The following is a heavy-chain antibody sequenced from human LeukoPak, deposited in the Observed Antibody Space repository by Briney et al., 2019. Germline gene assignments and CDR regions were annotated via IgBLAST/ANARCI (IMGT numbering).Heavy chain of an antibody. CDR1: GFTFSSDW. CDR3: TRIAAAGFDC. J-gene: IGHJ4*02. Sequence: GGSLILSCAASGFTFSSDWMSWVRQAPGKGLEWVANIKQDGSEKYYVDSVKGRFTISRDNAKNSLYLQMTSLRAEDTAVYYCTRIAAAGFDCWGQGTLVTVSS. CDR2: IKQDGSEK. V-gene: IGHV3-7*01. D-gene: IGHD6-13*01.